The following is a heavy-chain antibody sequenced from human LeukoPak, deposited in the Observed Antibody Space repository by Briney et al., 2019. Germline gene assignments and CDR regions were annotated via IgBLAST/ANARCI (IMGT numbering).Heavy chain of an antibody. CDR3: ARDYGDHHFDY. D-gene: IGHD4-17*01. Sequence: PGRSLRLSCAASRFTFSTFAMSWVRQAPGKGLEWVSAISGSGDRTYYADSVRGRFTFSRDNSKNTLYLQMNSLRAEDTAVYYCARDYGDHHFDYWGQGTLVTVSS. V-gene: IGHV3-23*01. CDR1: RFTFSTFA. J-gene: IGHJ4*02. CDR2: ISGSGDRT.